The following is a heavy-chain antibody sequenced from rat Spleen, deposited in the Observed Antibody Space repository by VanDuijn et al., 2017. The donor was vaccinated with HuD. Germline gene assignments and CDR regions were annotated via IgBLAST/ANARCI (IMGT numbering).Heavy chain of an antibody. CDR2: ITDTGDNA. CDR1: GFTFNNYW. V-gene: IGHV5-31*01. D-gene: IGHD1-11*01. Sequence: EVQLVESGGGLVQPGRSLKLSCVASGFTFNNYWMTWIRQAPGKGLEWVASITDTGDNAYYPDSRKGRFTISRDNAKNTLYLQMNSLRSEDTATYYCTRGGSPRYWGQGVMVTVSA. CDR3: TRGGSPRY. J-gene: IGHJ2*01.